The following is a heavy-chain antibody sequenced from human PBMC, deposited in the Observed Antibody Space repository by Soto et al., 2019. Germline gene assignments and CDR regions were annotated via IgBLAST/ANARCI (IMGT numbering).Heavy chain of an antibody. CDR2: ISSSSDAI. CDR3: ARDRGGPPEYFQQ. D-gene: IGHD3-10*01. Sequence: RGSLRLSWAASGCTLSTYSLNWVRQATGKGLEWVSYISSSSDAIYYADSVKGRFTISRDNAKNSLYLQMNSLRDVVTVVHHCARDRGGPPEYFQQWGQGT. CDR1: GCTLSTYS. J-gene: IGHJ1*01. V-gene: IGHV3-48*02.